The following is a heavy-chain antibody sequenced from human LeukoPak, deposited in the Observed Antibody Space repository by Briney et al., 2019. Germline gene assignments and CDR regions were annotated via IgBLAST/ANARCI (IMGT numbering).Heavy chain of an antibody. V-gene: IGHV3-74*01. Sequence: GGSLRLSCAASGFTFSSFWMHWVRQAPGKGLVWVSRVNSDGSSTSSADSVKGRFTISRDNAKNPLYLQMNSLRAEDTAVYYCARDPTTAAPYGMDVWGQGTTVTVSS. CDR2: VNSDGSST. D-gene: IGHD1-1*01. CDR3: ARDPTTAAPYGMDV. CDR1: GFTFSSFW. J-gene: IGHJ6*02.